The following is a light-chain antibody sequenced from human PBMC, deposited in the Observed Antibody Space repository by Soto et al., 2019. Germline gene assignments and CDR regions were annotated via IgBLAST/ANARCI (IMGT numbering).Light chain of an antibody. Sequence: EIVMTHSPSTLSLSPWEGVTLSCRASQSVTVNSLAWYQQKPGQAPRLLIYAASTRAAAVPDRFTGSGSGTDFALTISRLEPEDFGVYYCQQYGDSPLTSGPGTKVDIK. CDR1: QSVTVNS. V-gene: IGKV3-20*01. CDR3: QQYGDSPLT. J-gene: IGKJ3*01. CDR2: AAS.